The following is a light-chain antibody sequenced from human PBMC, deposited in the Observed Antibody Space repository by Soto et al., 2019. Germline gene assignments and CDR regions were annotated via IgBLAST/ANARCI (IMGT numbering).Light chain of an antibody. CDR1: QSVSSSY. Sequence: EIVITQSPATLSLSPGERATLSCRASQSVSSSYLSWYQQKPGQAPRLLIYGASTRATGIPARFSGSGSGTDFTLTISSLQPEDFAVYYCQQDYNLPVTFGQGTKLEIK. J-gene: IGKJ2*01. CDR3: QQDYNLPVT. V-gene: IGKV3D-7*01. CDR2: GAS.